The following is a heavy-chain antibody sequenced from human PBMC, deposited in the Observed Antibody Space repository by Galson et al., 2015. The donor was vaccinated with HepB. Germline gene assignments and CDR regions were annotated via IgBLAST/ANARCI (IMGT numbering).Heavy chain of an antibody. V-gene: IGHV5-51*01. CDR1: GYSFTRYW. J-gene: IGHJ4*02. CDR2: IYPGGSDT. Sequence: QSGPEVKKPGESLKISCKGSGYSFTRYWIGWVRQMPGKGLEWMGIIYPGGSDTRYSPSFQGQVTISADKSINTAYLQWISLKASDTAMYYCARHQLSGAILVADYWGQGTLVTVSS. CDR3: ARHQLSGAILVADY. D-gene: IGHD2-21*01.